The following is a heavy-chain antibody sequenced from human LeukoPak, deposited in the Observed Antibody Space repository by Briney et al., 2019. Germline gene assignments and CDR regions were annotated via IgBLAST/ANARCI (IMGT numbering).Heavy chain of an antibody. D-gene: IGHD6-13*01. CDR1: GGSICGYS. Sequence: PSETLSLTCTVSGGSICGYSWSWIRHPPGKGLGWSGYIYYIGSTHYKPSLKSRLTISVDTSKNQFSLKLSSVTAADTAVYYCASEAAAGTRMKYNWFDPWGQGTLVTVSS. J-gene: IGHJ5*02. V-gene: IGHV4-59*13. CDR3: ASEAAAGTRMKYNWFDP. CDR2: IYYIGST.